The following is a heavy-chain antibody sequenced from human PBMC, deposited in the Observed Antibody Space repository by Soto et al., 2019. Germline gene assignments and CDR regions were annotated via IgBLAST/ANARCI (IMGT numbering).Heavy chain of an antibody. CDR3: ARVEYSSSSNELDY. V-gene: IGHV1-18*04. Sequence: GASVKVSCKASGYTFTSYGISWVRQAPGQGLEWMGWISAYNGNTNYAQKLQGRVTMTTDTSTRTAYMEPRSLRSDDTAVYYCARVEYSSSSNELDYWGQGTLVTVSS. D-gene: IGHD6-6*01. CDR2: ISAYNGNT. CDR1: GYTFTSYG. J-gene: IGHJ4*02.